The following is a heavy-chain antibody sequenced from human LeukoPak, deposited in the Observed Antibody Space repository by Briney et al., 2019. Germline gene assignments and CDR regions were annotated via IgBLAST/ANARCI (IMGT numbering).Heavy chain of an antibody. CDR1: GYTFTGYY. CDR2: INPNSGGT. CDR3: ARAPRVYSGSYIEY. Sequence: ASVKVSCKASGYTFTGYYMHWVRQAPGQGLEWMGWINPNSGGTNYAQKFQGRVTMTRDTSISTAYMELSRLRSDDTAVYYCARAPRVYSGSYIEYWGQGTLVTVSS. J-gene: IGHJ4*02. D-gene: IGHD1-26*01. V-gene: IGHV1-2*02.